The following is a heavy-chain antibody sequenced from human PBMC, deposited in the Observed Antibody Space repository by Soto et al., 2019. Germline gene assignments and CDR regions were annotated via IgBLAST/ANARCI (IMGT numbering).Heavy chain of an antibody. J-gene: IGHJ6*02. D-gene: IGHD1-1*01. CDR3: ARVTPGNNLYYFSGLDF. CDR1: GFTFSSYG. CDR2: ISYEGSNT. Sequence: LRLSCAASGFTFSSYGMHWVRQAPGKGLEWVAVISYEGSNTYYADSVRGRFTISRDNSKNTLYLQMNTLRPEDTGLYYCARVTPGNNLYYFSGLDFWGQGTSVTVSS. V-gene: IGHV3-30*03.